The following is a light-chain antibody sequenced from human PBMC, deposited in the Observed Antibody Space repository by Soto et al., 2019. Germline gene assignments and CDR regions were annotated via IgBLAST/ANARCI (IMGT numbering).Light chain of an antibody. CDR1: SSNIGAGYD. Sequence: QSVLTQPPSVSGAPGQRVTISCTGSSSNIGAGYDVHWYQQLPGTAPKLLIYGNSNRPSGVPDRFSGSKSGTSASLAITGLQAEYEADYYCQSYDCSLSGLVFGTGTKVTV. CDR2: GNS. V-gene: IGLV1-40*01. CDR3: QSYDCSLSGLV. J-gene: IGLJ1*01.